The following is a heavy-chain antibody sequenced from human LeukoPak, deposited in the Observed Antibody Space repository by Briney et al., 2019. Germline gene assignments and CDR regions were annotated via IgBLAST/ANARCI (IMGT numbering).Heavy chain of an antibody. Sequence: SETLSLTCTVSGTSFSNDYWSWVRQAPGKGLEWIGYIYHNGRTNYSPSLKSRIIMSIDTSQNQFSLKLSSVTAADTAVYYCARGGSYYLEYFQHWGQGTLVTVSS. CDR2: IYHNGRT. CDR3: ARGGSYYLEYFQH. CDR1: GTSFSNDY. J-gene: IGHJ1*01. D-gene: IGHD1-26*01. V-gene: IGHV4-59*01.